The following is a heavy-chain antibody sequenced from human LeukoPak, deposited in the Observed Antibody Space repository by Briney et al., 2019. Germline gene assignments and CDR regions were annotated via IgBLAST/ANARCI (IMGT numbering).Heavy chain of an antibody. D-gene: IGHD1-26*01. V-gene: IGHV5-51*01. Sequence: GESLKISCKGSGYSFTNHWIGWVRQMPGKGLEWMGIIYHGDSDTRYSPSFQGQVTISADKSISTAYLQWSSLKASDTAMYYCARLPQWGGTYHFDYWGQGTLLTVSS. CDR3: ARLPQWGGTYHFDY. J-gene: IGHJ4*02. CDR2: IYHGDSDT. CDR1: GYSFTNHW.